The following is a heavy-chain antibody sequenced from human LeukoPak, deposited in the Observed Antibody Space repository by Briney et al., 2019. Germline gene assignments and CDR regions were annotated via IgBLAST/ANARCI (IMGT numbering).Heavy chain of an antibody. D-gene: IGHD6-19*01. CDR1: GFTFSSYA. Sequence: QAGGSLRLSCAASGFTFSSYAMTWVRQAPGKGLEWVSVISGSGGRTFYAASVKGRFTISRDNSKNTVYLQMNSLRAEDTAVYYCAKEVEQWLGYDYWGQGTLVTVSS. CDR2: ISGSGGRT. J-gene: IGHJ4*02. CDR3: AKEVEQWLGYDY. V-gene: IGHV3-23*01.